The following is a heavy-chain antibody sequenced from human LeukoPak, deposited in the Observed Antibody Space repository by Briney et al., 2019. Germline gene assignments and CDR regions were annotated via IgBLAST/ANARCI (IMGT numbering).Heavy chain of an antibody. V-gene: IGHV4-39*01. Sequence: PSETPSLTCTVSGGSISSCSCYWGWIRQPPGKGLEWIGSIYYGGSTHYNPFLKSRVTISVDTSKNQFSLKLSSVTAADTAVYYCARPAREGSSGRLDAFDIWGQGTMVTVSS. D-gene: IGHD3-22*01. CDR2: IYYGGST. CDR3: ARPAREGSSGRLDAFDI. J-gene: IGHJ3*02. CDR1: GGSISSCSCY.